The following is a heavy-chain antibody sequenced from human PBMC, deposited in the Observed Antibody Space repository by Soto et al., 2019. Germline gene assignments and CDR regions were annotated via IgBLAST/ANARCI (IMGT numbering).Heavy chain of an antibody. CDR1: GDSVSSNSAA. D-gene: IGHD5-12*01. Sequence: SQTLSLTCAISGDSVSSNSAAWNWIRQSPSRGLEWLGRTYYRSKWYNDYAVSVKSRITINPDTSKNQFPLQLNSVTPEDTAVYYCARGSLYIVATLDDAFDIWGQGTMVTVSS. V-gene: IGHV6-1*01. CDR2: TYYRSKWYN. CDR3: ARGSLYIVATLDDAFDI. J-gene: IGHJ3*02.